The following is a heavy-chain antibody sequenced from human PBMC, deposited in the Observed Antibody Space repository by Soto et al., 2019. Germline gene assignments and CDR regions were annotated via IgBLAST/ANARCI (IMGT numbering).Heavy chain of an antibody. CDR1: GLPFSSYA. CDR3: AKDSPRYSSSSLVPAFDP. Sequence: GGSLRLSCAASGLPFSSYAMSWVRQAPGKGLEWVSAISGSGGSTYYADSVKGRFTISRGNSKNTLYLQMNSLRAEDTAVYYCAKDSPRYSSSSLVPAFDPWGQGTLVTVSS. J-gene: IGHJ5*02. D-gene: IGHD6-6*01. V-gene: IGHV3-23*01. CDR2: ISGSGGST.